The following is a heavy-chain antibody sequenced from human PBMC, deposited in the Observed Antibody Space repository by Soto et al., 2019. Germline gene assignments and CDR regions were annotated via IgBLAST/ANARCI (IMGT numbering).Heavy chain of an antibody. V-gene: IGHV3-23*01. D-gene: IGHD6-19*01. CDR3: ASRTSGWYFDY. J-gene: IGHJ4*02. CDR1: GFTFSSYA. CDR2: ISGSGGST. Sequence: PGGSLRLSCTASGFTFSSYAMNWVRQAPGKGLEWVSVISGSGGSTYYADSVKGRFTFSRDNSKNTLYLQMNSLRAEDTAVYYCASRTSGWYFDYWGQGTLVTVSS.